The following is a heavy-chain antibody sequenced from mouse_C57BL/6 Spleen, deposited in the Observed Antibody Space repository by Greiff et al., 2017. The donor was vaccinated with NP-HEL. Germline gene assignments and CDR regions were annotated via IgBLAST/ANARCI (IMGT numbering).Heavy chain of an antibody. CDR1: GFNIKNTY. J-gene: IGHJ2*01. Sequence: DVKLVESVAELVRPGASVKLSCTASGFNIKNTYMHWVKQRPEQGLEWIGRIDPANGNTKYAPKFPGKATIPADTSSNTAYLQLSSLTSEDTAIYYCARSTYYYGSSYGIFFDYWGQGTTLTVSS. D-gene: IGHD1-1*01. CDR2: IDPANGNT. V-gene: IGHV14-3*01. CDR3: ARSTYYYGSSYGIFFDY.